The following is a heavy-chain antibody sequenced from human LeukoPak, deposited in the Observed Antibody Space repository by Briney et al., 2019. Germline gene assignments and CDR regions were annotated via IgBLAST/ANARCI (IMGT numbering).Heavy chain of an antibody. J-gene: IGHJ3*02. V-gene: IGHV3-66*01. CDR2: IYSGGST. CDR1: GFTFGSYA. CDR3: ARESDAFDI. Sequence: PGGSLRLSCAASGFTFGSYAMSWVRQAPGKGLEWVSVIYSGGSTYYADSVKGRFTISRDNSKNTLYLQMNSLRAEDTAVYYCARESDAFDIWGQGTMVTVSS.